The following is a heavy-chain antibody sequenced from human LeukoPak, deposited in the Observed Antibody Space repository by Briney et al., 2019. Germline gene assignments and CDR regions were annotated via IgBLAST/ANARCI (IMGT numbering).Heavy chain of an antibody. V-gene: IGHV3-30*18. Sequence: PGGSLRLSCAASVFTFSSYEMNWVRQAPGKGLEWGAAISYDGSNKYYADSVKGRFTISRDNSKNTLYLQMNSLRAEDTAVYYCAKSGLYNWNLRGAFDIWGQGTMVTVSS. CDR2: ISYDGSNK. D-gene: IGHD1-7*01. CDR1: VFTFSSYE. CDR3: AKSGLYNWNLRGAFDI. J-gene: IGHJ3*02.